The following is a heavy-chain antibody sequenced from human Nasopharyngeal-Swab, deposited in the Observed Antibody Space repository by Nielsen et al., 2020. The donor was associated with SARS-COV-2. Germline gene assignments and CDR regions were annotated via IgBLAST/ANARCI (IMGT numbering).Heavy chain of an antibody. CDR1: GYTFTGYY. V-gene: IGHV1-2*06. CDR3: ARDDMWLQSAFDY. Sequence: ASVKVSRKASGYTFTGYYMHWVRQAPGQGLEWMGRINPNSGGTNYAQKFQGRVTMTRDTSISTAYMELSRLRSDDTAVYYCARDDMWLQSAFDYWGQGTLVTVFS. D-gene: IGHD5-24*01. J-gene: IGHJ4*02. CDR2: INPNSGGT.